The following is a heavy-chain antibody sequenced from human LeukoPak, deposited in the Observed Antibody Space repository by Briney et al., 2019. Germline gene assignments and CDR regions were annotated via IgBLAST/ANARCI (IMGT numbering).Heavy chain of an antibody. J-gene: IGHJ6*03. Sequence: SETLSLTCTVSGGSISSYYWSWIRQPPGKGLEWIGYIYYSGSTNYNPSPKSRVTISVDTCKNQFSLKLSSVNAADTAVYYCARAPRTPRYCSSTSCYHGGYYYYYYMDVWGKGTTVTVSS. V-gene: IGHV4-59*01. D-gene: IGHD2-2*01. CDR1: GGSISSYY. CDR3: ARAPRTPRYCSSTSCYHGGYYYYYYMDV. CDR2: IYYSGST.